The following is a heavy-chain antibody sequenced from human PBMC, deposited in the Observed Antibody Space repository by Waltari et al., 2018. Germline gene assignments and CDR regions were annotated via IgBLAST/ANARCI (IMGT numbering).Heavy chain of an antibody. CDR3: ARGQGPYCSGGSCYSGEDY. V-gene: IGHV1-8*01. CDR1: GYTFTSYD. D-gene: IGHD2-15*01. CDR2: MNPNSGNT. Sequence: QVQLVQSGAEVKKPGASVKVSCKASGYTFTSYDINWVRQATGQGLEWMGWMNPNSGNTGYAQKFQGRGTMTRNTSISTAYMELSSLRSEDTAVYYCARGQGPYCSGGSCYSGEDYWGQGTLVTVSS. J-gene: IGHJ4*02.